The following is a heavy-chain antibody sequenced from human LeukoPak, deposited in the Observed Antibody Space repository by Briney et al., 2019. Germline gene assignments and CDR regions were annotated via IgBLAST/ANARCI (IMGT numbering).Heavy chain of an antibody. V-gene: IGHV3-48*03. J-gene: IGHJ1*01. CDR3: ARDLDLYGGNSAEYFQH. CDR1: GFTFSNYE. D-gene: IGHD4-23*01. CDR2: ISSSGSTI. Sequence: GGSLRLSCAASGFTFSNYEMNWVRQAPGKGLEWVSYISSSGSTIYYADSVKGRFTISRDNAKNSLYLQMNSLGAEDTAVYYCARDLDLYGGNSAEYFQHWGQGTLVTVSS.